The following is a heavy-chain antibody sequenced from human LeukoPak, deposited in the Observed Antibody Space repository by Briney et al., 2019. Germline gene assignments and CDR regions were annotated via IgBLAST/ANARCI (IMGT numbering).Heavy chain of an antibody. D-gene: IGHD2-21*02. V-gene: IGHV4-30-2*01. CDR1: GGSISSGGYS. J-gene: IGHJ1*01. CDR3: AGGVVTPGDAEYFQH. CDR2: IYHSGST. Sequence: SQTLSLTCAVSGGSISSGGYSWSWIRQPPGKGLEWIGYIYHSGSTYYNPSLKSRVTISVDRSKNQFSLKLSPVTAADTAVYYCAGGVVTPGDAEYFQHWGQGTLVTVSS.